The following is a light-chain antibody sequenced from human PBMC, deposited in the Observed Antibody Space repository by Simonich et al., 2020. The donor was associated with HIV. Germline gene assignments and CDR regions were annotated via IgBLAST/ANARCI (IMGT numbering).Light chain of an antibody. CDR1: QSLIHSDGNTY. CDR2: KVS. J-gene: IGKJ3*01. V-gene: IGKV2-30*02. CDR3: MQGTLPFT. Sequence: DVVMTQSPLSLPVTLGQPASISCRSSQSLIHSDGNTYFHWFQQRPGQSPRRLIHKVSHRDSGVPDRFSGSGSGTDFTLKISRVEAEDVGVYYCMQGTLPFTFGPGTKVDIK.